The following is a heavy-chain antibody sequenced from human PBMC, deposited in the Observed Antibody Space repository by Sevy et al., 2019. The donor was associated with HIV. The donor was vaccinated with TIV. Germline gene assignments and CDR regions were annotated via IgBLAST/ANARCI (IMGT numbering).Heavy chain of an antibody. Sequence: GGSLRLSCAASGFTFSSYAMSWVRQAPGKGLEWVSAIIGSGGSTYYADSVKGRFTISRDNSKNTLYLQMNSLRAEDTAVYYCAKITSLVKWLRPGFDYWGQRTLVTVSS. D-gene: IGHD3-22*01. V-gene: IGHV3-23*01. CDR2: IIGSGGST. CDR3: AKITSLVKWLRPGFDY. J-gene: IGHJ4*02. CDR1: GFTFSSYA.